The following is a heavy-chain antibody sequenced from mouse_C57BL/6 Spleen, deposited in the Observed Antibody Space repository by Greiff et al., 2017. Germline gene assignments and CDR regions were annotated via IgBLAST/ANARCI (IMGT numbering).Heavy chain of an antibody. D-gene: IGHD2-1*01. CDR2: IDPNSGGT. J-gene: IGHJ1*03. Sequence: QVHVKQPGAELVKPGASVKLSCKASGYTFTSYWMHWVKQRPGRGLEWIGRIDPNSGGTKYNEKFKSKATLTVDKPSSTAYMQLSSLTSEDSAVYYCARSYGNLYWYLDVWGTGTTVTVSS. V-gene: IGHV1-72*01. CDR1: GYTFTSYW. CDR3: ARSYGNLYWYLDV.